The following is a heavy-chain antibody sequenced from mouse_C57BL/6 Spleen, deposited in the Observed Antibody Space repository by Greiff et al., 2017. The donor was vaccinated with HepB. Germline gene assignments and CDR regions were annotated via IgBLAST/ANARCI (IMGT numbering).Heavy chain of an antibody. Sequence: EVKLVESGPGLVKPSQSLSLTCSVTGYSITSGYYWNWIRQFPGNKLEWMGYISYDGSNNYNPSLKNRISITRDTSKNQFFLKLTSVTTEDTATYYCASGITTVVADWYFDVWGTGTTVTVSS. CDR1: GYSITSGYY. D-gene: IGHD1-1*01. CDR2: ISYDGSN. CDR3: ASGITTVVADWYFDV. V-gene: IGHV3-6*01. J-gene: IGHJ1*03.